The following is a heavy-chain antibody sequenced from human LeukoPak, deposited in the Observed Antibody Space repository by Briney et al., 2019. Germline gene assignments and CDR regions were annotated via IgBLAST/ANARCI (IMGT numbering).Heavy chain of an antibody. CDR2: IYYSGST. V-gene: IGHV4-30-4*08. CDR3: ARASLNDFWSGYYVRGWFDP. CDR1: GGSISSGDYY. Sequence: SETLSLTCTVSGGSISSGDYYWSWIRQPPGKGLEWIGYIYYSGSTYYNPSLKSRVTISVDTSKNQFSLKLSSVTAADTAVYYCARASLNDFWSGYYVRGWFDPWGQGTLVTVSS. D-gene: IGHD3-3*01. J-gene: IGHJ5*02.